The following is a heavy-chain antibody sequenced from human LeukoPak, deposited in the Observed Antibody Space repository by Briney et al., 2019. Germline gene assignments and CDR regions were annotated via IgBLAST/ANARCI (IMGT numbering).Heavy chain of an antibody. CDR2: INPSGGGT. Sequence: GAPVKVSCKASGYTFTSYYIHWVRQAPGQGLEWMGFINPSGGGTSYTQKFRDRVTMTSDTSTSTVYVELSSLRSDDTAMYYCARGFTLYRLSLDYWGQGTLVTVSS. J-gene: IGHJ4*02. D-gene: IGHD3-16*02. CDR1: GYTFTSYY. V-gene: IGHV1-46*01. CDR3: ARGFTLYRLSLDY.